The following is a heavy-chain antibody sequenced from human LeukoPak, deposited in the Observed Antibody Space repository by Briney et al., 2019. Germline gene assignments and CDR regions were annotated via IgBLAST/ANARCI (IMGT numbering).Heavy chain of an antibody. J-gene: IGHJ3*02. Sequence: GGSLRLSCAASRFTFSSYSINWVRQAPGKGLEGVSSISSGSSHIFYEDSVKGRFTISRDNAKNSLFLQMNSLRVEDTAIYYCVRGGAGATASDVFDIWGQGTMVTVSS. CDR2: ISSGSSHI. D-gene: IGHD5-12*01. CDR1: RFTFSSYS. V-gene: IGHV3-21*04. CDR3: VRGGAGATASDVFDI.